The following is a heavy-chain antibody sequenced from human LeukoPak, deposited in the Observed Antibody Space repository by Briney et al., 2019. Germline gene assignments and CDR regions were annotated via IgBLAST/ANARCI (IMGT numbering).Heavy chain of an antibody. CDR3: AREAYYDLAFDI. Sequence: ASVKVSCKASGYTFTSYDINWVRQATGQGLEWMGWMNPNSGNTGYAQKFQGRVTMTRNTSISTAYMELSSLRSEDTAVYYCAREAYYDLAFDIWGQGTMVTVSS. V-gene: IGHV1-8*01. CDR1: GYTFTSYD. D-gene: IGHD3-22*01. CDR2: MNPNSGNT. J-gene: IGHJ3*02.